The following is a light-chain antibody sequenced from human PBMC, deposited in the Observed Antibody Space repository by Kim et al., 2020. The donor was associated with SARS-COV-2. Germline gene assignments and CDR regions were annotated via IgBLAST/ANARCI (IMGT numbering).Light chain of an antibody. Sequence: IVMTQLPAALSVSPGERPTLSGRASQSVSSNLAWYQQRPGQAPRLLIYGASTSGSGTDFTLTISSLQPEDFAVYYCQQYHKWPPLTFGGGTKVEI. CDR2: GAS. CDR1: QSVSSN. V-gene: IGKV3-15*01. J-gene: IGKJ4*01. CDR3: QQYHKWPPLT.